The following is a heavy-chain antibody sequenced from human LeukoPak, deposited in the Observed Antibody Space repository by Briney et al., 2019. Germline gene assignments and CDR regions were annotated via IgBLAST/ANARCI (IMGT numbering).Heavy chain of an antibody. D-gene: IGHD2-15*01. Sequence: GGSLRLSCAASGFTFSSYGMHWVRQAPGKGLEWVAVISYDGSNKYYADSVKGRFTISRDNSKNTLYLQMNSLRAEDTAVYYCAKEGYCSGGSCYSLDYWSQGTLVTVSS. J-gene: IGHJ4*02. CDR1: GFTFSSYG. CDR2: ISYDGSNK. V-gene: IGHV3-30*18. CDR3: AKEGYCSGGSCYSLDY.